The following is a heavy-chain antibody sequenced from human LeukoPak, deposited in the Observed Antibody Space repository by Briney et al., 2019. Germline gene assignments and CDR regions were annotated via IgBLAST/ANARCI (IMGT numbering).Heavy chain of an antibody. CDR2: ISAYNGNT. D-gene: IGHD3-22*01. CDR3: ARTGAAYDDSSGYRYFDY. CDR1: GYTFTSCG. Sequence: GASVKVSFKASGYTFTSCGISWVRQATGQGLEWMGWISAYNGNTNYAQKLQGRVTMTTDTSTSTAYMELRSLRSDDTAVYYCARTGAAYDDSSGYRYFDYWGQGTLVTVSS. J-gene: IGHJ4*02. V-gene: IGHV1-18*01.